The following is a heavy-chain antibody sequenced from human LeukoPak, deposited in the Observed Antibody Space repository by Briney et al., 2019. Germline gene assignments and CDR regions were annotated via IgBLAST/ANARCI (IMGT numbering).Heavy chain of an antibody. CDR1: GGTFSSYA. D-gene: IGHD6-13*01. V-gene: IGHV1-69*01. Sequence: ASVKVSCKASGGTFSSYAISWVRQAPGQGLEWMGGIIPIFGTANYAQKFQGRVTITADESTSTAYMELGSLRSEDTAVYYCARDIAAAGISWGQGTLVTVSS. J-gene: IGHJ5*02. CDR2: IIPIFGTA. CDR3: ARDIAAAGIS.